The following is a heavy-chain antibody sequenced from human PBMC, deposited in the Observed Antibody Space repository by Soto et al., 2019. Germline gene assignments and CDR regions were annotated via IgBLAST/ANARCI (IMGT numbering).Heavy chain of an antibody. CDR1: GYTFTSYG. V-gene: IGHV1-18*03. Sequence: GASVKVSCKASGYTFTSYGISWVRQAPGQGLEWMGWISAYNGNTNYAQKLQGRVTMTTDTSTSTAYMELRSLRSDDMAVYYCARDWRLGYCSGGSCLGFDYWGQGTLVTVSS. CDR2: ISAYNGNT. D-gene: IGHD2-15*01. J-gene: IGHJ4*02. CDR3: ARDWRLGYCSGGSCLGFDY.